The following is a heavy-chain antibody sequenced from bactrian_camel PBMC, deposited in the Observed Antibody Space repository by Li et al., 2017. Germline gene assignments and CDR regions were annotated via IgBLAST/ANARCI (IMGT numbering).Heavy chain of an antibody. D-gene: IGHD2*01. V-gene: IGHV3S56*01. CDR2: INRDGST. CDR3: NIGLCGTWPPGEDNY. Sequence: QLVESGGGSVQAGETLRLSCTYRSGFTFREPDMGWYRQAPGDECKLVSRINRDGSTYYADSVKGRFTISQDNAESTAYLEMSGVKPEDTAMYYCNIGLCGTWPPGEDNYWGQGTQVTVS. J-gene: IGHJ4*01. CDR1: GFTFREPD.